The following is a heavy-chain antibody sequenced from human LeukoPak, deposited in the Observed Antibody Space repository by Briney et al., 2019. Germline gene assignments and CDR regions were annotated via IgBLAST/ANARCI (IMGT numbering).Heavy chain of an antibody. J-gene: IGHJ4*02. CDR1: GASIRSGDYY. CDR3: ARGYYDSSGYYLYYFDY. D-gene: IGHD3-22*01. Sequence: SETLSLTCTVSGASIRSGDYYWSWIRQPPGKGLEWIGEINHSGSTNYNPSLKSRVTISVDTSKNQFSLKLSSVTAADTAVYYCARGYYDSSGYYLYYFDYWGQGTLVTVSS. CDR2: INHSGST. V-gene: IGHV4-34*01.